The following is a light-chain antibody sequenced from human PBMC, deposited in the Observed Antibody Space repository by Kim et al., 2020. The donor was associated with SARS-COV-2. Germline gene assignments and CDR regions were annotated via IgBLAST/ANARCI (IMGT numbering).Light chain of an antibody. V-gene: IGLV2-14*01. CDR2: DVS. CDR3: SSSTATTPL. J-gene: IGLJ2*01. Sequence: QSALTQPASVSGSPGQSITISCTGTSSDVGGYNYVSWYQQHPGKAPKLMIYDVSKRPSGVSNRFSGSKSGNTASLTISGLQAEDEADYYCSSSTATTPLFGGGTQLTVL. CDR1: SSDVGGYNY.